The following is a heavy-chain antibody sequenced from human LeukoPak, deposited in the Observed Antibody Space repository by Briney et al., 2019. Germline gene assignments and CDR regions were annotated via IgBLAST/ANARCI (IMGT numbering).Heavy chain of an antibody. CDR1: GFTFSSYA. J-gene: IGHJ4*02. Sequence: PGGSLRLSCAASGFTFSSYAMSWVRQAPGKGLEWVSAISGSGGSTYYADSVKGRFTISRDNSKNTLYLQMNSLRAEDTAVYYCANHILGYCRGGSCANFAHWGQGTLVTVPS. D-gene: IGHD2-15*01. V-gene: IGHV3-23*01. CDR2: ISGSGGST. CDR3: ANHILGYCRGGSCANFAH.